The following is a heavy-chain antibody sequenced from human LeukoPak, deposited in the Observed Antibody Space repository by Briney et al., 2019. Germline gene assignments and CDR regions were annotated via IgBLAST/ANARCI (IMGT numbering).Heavy chain of an antibody. J-gene: IGHJ6*03. V-gene: IGHV4-4*07. D-gene: IGHD6-6*01. CDR1: GGYISSYY. CDR3: ARDCKETPYSSSRVAYYYYYMDV. Sequence: SETLSLTCTVSGGYISSYYWSWIRQPAGKGLEWIGHIYTSGSTNYNPSLKSRVTMSVDTSKNQFSLKLSSVTAADTAVYYCARDCKETPYSSSRVAYYYYYMDVWGKGTTVTFSS. CDR2: IYTSGST.